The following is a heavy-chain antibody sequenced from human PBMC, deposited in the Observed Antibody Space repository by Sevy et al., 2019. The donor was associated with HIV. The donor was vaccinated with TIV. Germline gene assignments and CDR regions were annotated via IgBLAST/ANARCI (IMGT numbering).Heavy chain of an antibody. Sequence: GGSLRLSCAASGVTFSDYYMSWIRQAPGKGLEWVSYISSSGSTIYYADSVKGRFTISRDNAKNSLYLQMNSLRAEDTAVYYCARVPARSWFEGGFDYWGQGTLVTVSS. D-gene: IGHD3-10*01. CDR3: ARVPARSWFEGGFDY. CDR2: ISSSGSTI. V-gene: IGHV3-11*01. J-gene: IGHJ4*02. CDR1: GVTFSDYY.